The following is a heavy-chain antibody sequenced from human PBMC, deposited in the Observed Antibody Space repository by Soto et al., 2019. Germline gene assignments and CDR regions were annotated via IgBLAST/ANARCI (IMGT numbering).Heavy chain of an antibody. CDR1: GGPISSYY. CDR2: IYYSGST. Sequence: PSETLSLTCTVSGGPISSYYWSWIRQPPGKGLEWIGYIYYSGSTNYNPSLKSRVTISVDTSKNQFSLKLSSVTAADTAVYYCARDGWDCSGGSCYSSFDYWGQGTLVTVAS. CDR3: ARDGWDCSGGSCYSSFDY. V-gene: IGHV4-59*01. J-gene: IGHJ4*02. D-gene: IGHD2-15*01.